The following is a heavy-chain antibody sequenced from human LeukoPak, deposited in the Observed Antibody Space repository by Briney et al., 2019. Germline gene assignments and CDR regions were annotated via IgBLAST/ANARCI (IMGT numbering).Heavy chain of an antibody. Sequence: GASVKVSCKASGGTFSSYTISWVRQAPGQGLEWMGRIIPILGIANYAQKFQGRVTITADNSTSTAYMELSSLRSEDTAVYYCARGTGYSSSWNWFDPWGQGTLVTVSS. J-gene: IGHJ5*02. D-gene: IGHD6-13*01. CDR1: GGTFSSYT. V-gene: IGHV1-69*02. CDR3: ARGTGYSSSWNWFDP. CDR2: IIPILGIA.